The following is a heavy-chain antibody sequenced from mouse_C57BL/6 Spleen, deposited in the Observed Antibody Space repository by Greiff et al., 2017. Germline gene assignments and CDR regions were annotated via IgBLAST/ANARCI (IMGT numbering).Heavy chain of an antibody. CDR3: ARSYYGNRYWYFDV. CDR2: ISNGGGST. Sequence: EVQGVESGGGLVQPGGSLKLSCAASGFTFSDYYMYWVRQTPEKRLEWVAYISNGGGSTYYPDTVKGRFTISRDNAKNTLYLQMSRLKSEDPAMYYCARSYYGNRYWYFDVWGTGTTVTVSS. D-gene: IGHD2-10*01. CDR1: GFTFSDYY. J-gene: IGHJ1*03. V-gene: IGHV5-12*01.